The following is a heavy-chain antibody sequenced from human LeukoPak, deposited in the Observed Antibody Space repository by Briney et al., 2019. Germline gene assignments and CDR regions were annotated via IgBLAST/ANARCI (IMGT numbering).Heavy chain of an antibody. J-gene: IGHJ4*02. CDR3: ARDTPRYCSGGSCYRYWYFDY. Sequence: SETLSLTCAVYGGSFSGYYWSWIRQHPGKGLEWIGYIYYSGSTYYNPSLKSRVTISVDTSKNQFSLKLSSVTAADTAVYYCARDTPRYCSGGSCYRYWYFDYWGQGTLVTVSS. V-gene: IGHV4-31*11. CDR2: IYYSGST. D-gene: IGHD2-15*01. CDR1: GGSFSGYY.